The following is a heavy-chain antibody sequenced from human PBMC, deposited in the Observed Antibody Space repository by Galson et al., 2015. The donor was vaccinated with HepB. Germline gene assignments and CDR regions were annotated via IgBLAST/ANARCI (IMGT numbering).Heavy chain of an antibody. V-gene: IGHV3-15*01. J-gene: IGHJ3*02. Sequence: SLRLSCAASGFPFSDTWMSWVRQAPGKGLEWVGRIKNKADGGTTDFAAPVKGRFTISRDDSKNTLYLRMNSLKTEDTAVYYCSTDRVTLLEVAGPGSGLTDIWGLGTMVTVSS. CDR3: STDRVTLLEVAGPGSGLTDI. CDR2: IKNKADGGTT. CDR1: GFPFSDTW. D-gene: IGHD6-19*01.